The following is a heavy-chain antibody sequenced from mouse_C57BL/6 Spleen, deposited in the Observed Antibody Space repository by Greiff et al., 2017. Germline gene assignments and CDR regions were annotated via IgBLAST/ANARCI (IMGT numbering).Heavy chain of an antibody. CDR3: ASEGGNGNSPFDY. V-gene: IGHV1-69*01. Sequence: VQLQQPGAELVMPGASVKLSCKASGYTFTSYWMHWVQQRPGQGLEWIGEIDPSDSYTNYNQKFKVKSTLTVDKSSSTAYMQLSSLTSEDSAVYYCASEGGNGNSPFDYWGQGTTLTVSS. J-gene: IGHJ2*01. CDR2: IDPSDSYT. CDR1: GYTFTSYW. D-gene: IGHD2-1*01.